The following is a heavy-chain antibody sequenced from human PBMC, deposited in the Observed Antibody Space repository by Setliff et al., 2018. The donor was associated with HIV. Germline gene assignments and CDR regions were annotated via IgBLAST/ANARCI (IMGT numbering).Heavy chain of an antibody. CDR2: IHTTGSP. V-gene: IGHV4-4*08. D-gene: IGHD3-9*01. J-gene: IGHJ4*02. Sequence: SETLSLTCTLSGVYISNYHWGWIRQPPGRGLEWIGSIHTTGSPKNNPSLQSRVSISIDMAKSLFSLELSSVTAADTAVYYCARLLEGPDYSSDFRYFDWFPDVWGQGTLVTAPQ. CDR3: ARLLEGPDYSSDFRYFDWFPDV. CDR1: GVYISNYH.